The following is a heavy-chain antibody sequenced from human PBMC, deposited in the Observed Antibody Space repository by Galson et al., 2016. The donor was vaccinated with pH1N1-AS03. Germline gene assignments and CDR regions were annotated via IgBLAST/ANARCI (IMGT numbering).Heavy chain of an antibody. D-gene: IGHD3-3*01. CDR2: IVVGSGNT. V-gene: IGHV1-58*01. CDR3: AAGSRFLEWLGVVYFYGMDV. CDR1: GFTFTGST. Sequence: SVKVSCKASGFTFTGSTVQWVRQARGQRLEWIGWIVVGSGNTNYAQNFQERVSITRDKSTSTAYMSLSSLRSEDTAAYYCAAGSRFLEWLGVVYFYGMDVWGQGTTVTVSS. J-gene: IGHJ6*02.